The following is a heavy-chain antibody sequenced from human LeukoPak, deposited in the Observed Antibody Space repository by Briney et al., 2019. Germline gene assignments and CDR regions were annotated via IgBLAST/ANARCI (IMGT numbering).Heavy chain of an antibody. CDR3: ARLGHYDILTGYYVARDDAFDL. CDR1: VGSISSYC. J-gene: IGHJ3*01. V-gene: IGHV4-59*01. CDR2: FSYSGNT. Sequence: SETLSLTCTVSVGSISSYCWSWVRQPPGKGLEWIVYFSYSGNTNYNPSLKSRVTISLDTSKNQFSLKLSSVTAADTAMYYCARLGHYDILTGYYVARDDAFDLWGQGTMVTVSS. D-gene: IGHD3-9*01.